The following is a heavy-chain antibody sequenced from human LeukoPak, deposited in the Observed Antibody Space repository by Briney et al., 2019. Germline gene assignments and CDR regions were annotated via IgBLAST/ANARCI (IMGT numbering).Heavy chain of an antibody. Sequence: GGSLRLSCAASGFTFSDYGMHWVRQAPGKGLEWVTFIRYDGNNEYHADSVKGRFTISRDNSKNTLYLQMNSLRAEDTAVYYCAKNRGIGAGEGLLDYWGQGTLVTVSS. CDR3: AKNRGIGAGEGLLDY. V-gene: IGHV3-30*02. CDR1: GFTFSDYG. CDR2: IRYDGNNE. J-gene: IGHJ4*02. D-gene: IGHD6-13*01.